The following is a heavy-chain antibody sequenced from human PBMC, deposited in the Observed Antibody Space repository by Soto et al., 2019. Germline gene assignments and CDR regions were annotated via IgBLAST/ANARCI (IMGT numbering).Heavy chain of an antibody. CDR2: IKQDGSEK. CDR1: GFTFSSYW. D-gene: IGHD3-3*01. V-gene: IGHV3-7*01. CDR3: ANSITIFGVVRGYMDV. Sequence: GGSLRLSCAASGFTFSSYWMSWVRQAPGKGLEWVANIKQDGSEKYYVDSVKGRFTISRDNAKNSLYLQMNSLRAEDTAVYYCANSITIFGVVRGYMDVWGKGTTVTVSS. J-gene: IGHJ6*03.